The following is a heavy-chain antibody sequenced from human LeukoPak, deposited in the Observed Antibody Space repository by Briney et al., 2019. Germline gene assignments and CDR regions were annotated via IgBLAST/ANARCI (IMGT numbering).Heavy chain of an antibody. CDR2: ISAYNGNT. CDR3: ASHTHQLLWFGESVGAFDI. CDR1: GYTFTDYY. D-gene: IGHD3-10*01. J-gene: IGHJ3*02. Sequence: GASVKVSCKASGYTFTDYYMHWVRQAPGQGLEWMGWISAYNGNTNYAQKLQGRVTMTTDTSTSTAYMELRSLRSDDTAVYYCASHTHQLLWFGESVGAFDIWGQGTMVTVSS. V-gene: IGHV1-18*04.